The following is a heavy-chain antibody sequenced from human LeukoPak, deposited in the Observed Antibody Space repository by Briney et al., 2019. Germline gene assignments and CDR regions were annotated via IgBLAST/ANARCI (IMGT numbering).Heavy chain of an antibody. Sequence: GLSLRLFCAACVFTDSSIYVIGVTEASRKGLVWGSVFYSGGSTYLADSVKGRFTISRHKSKNTRYLQMNSLRAEDTAVYFCSRAGYFDSSGHYSSFDYWGQGTLVTVSS. D-gene: IGHD3-22*01. V-gene: IGHV3-53*04. CDR2: FYSGGST. CDR1: VFTDSSIY. CDR3: SRAGYFDSSGHYSSFDY. J-gene: IGHJ4*02.